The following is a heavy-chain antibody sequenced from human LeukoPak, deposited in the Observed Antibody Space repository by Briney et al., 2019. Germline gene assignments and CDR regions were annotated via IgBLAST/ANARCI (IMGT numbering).Heavy chain of an antibody. J-gene: IGHJ4*02. CDR3: ARDRPGGYCSSTSCYGVDY. D-gene: IGHD2-2*01. CDR2: IHYSGTT. V-gene: IGHV4-59*12. CDR1: GDSITGFY. Sequence: TSETLSLTCTVSGDSITGFYWNWIRQPPGKGLEWIGYIHYSGTTNYNPSLKSRVSISVDTSKNQFSLKLSSVTAADTAVYYCARDRPGGYCSSTSCYGVDYWGQGTLVTVSS.